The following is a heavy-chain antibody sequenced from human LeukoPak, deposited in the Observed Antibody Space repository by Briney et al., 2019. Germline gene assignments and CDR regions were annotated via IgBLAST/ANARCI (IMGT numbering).Heavy chain of an antibody. CDR1: AYTFTSYG. CDR2: ISAYNGDT. CDR3: ARNRMVRGQCNFDF. D-gene: IGHD3-10*01. J-gene: IGHJ4*02. Sequence: ASVKVSCKASAYTFTSYGISWVRQAPGQGLEWMGWISAYNGDTNFAQKFQGRVSMTTDASTSTAYMELTSLRSDDTAVYYCARNRMVRGQCNFDFWGQGTLVTVSS. V-gene: IGHV1-18*01.